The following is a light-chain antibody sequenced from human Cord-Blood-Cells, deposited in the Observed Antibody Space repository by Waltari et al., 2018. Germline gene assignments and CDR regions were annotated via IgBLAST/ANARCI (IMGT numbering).Light chain of an antibody. J-gene: IGKJ1*01. V-gene: IGKV1-17*01. Sequence: DIQMTQSPSSLSASVGDSVTITCRASHGISNDLGWYQQKPGKAPKRLVYAAPSLQSGVPSRFSGSGSGTEFTLTISSLQPEEFATYYCLQHNRYPRTFGQGTKVEIK. CDR1: HGISND. CDR3: LQHNRYPRT. CDR2: AAP.